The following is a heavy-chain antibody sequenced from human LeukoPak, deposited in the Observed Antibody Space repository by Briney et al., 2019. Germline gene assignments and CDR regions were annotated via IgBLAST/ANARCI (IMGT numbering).Heavy chain of an antibody. D-gene: IGHD5-18*01. CDR3: ARGGYSYGYRNDY. J-gene: IGHJ4*02. CDR1: GYTFTGYY. Sequence: GASVKVSCKASGYTFTGYYMHWVRQAPGQGLEWMGWINPNSGGTNYAQKFQGRVTMTRDTSISTAYMELRSLRSDDTAVYYCARGGYSYGYRNDYWGQGTLVTVSS. CDR2: INPNSGGT. V-gene: IGHV1-2*02.